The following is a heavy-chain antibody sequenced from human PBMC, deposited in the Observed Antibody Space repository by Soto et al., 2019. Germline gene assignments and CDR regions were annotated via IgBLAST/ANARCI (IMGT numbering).Heavy chain of an antibody. CDR2: IYYSGST. V-gene: IGHV4-61*01. J-gene: IGHJ4*02. CDR1: GGSVSSGSYY. Sequence: QVQLQESGPGLVKPSETLSLTCTVSGGSVSSGSYYWSWIRQPPGKGLEWIGYIYYSGSTNYNPSLKSRVTISVDTSKNQFSLKLSSVTAADTAVYYCARDPAAGTGFDYWGQGTLVTVSS. D-gene: IGHD6-13*01. CDR3: ARDPAAGTGFDY.